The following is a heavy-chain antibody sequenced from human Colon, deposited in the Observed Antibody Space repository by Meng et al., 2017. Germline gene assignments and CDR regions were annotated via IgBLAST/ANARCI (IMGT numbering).Heavy chain of an antibody. CDR3: ASFDHIPRRNYFDY. J-gene: IGHJ4*02. Sequence: QAQLQESGPGLVEPSQTLSLTCTVSGGSMSSGNYYWSWIRQPPGKGLEWIGYIHHSGSAYYNPSLKSRVSISVDTSKNQFSLNLNSMTAADTAVYYCASFDHIPRRNYFDYLGQGTLVTVSS. V-gene: IGHV4-30-4*01. CDR2: IHHSGSA. D-gene: IGHD2-21*01. CDR1: GGSMSSGNYY.